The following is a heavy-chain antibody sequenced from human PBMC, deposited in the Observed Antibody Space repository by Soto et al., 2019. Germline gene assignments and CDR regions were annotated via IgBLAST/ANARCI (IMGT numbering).Heavy chain of an antibody. CDR3: ARRGGGYSYGIDY. V-gene: IGHV5-51*01. Sequence: GESLKISCKVSGYIFTTYWIAWVRQMPGKGLEWMGIIYPGDSDTRYNPSFQGQVTISADKSISTAYLQWSSLKASDTAMYYCARRGGGYSYGIDYWGQGTLVTVSS. CDR2: IYPGDSDT. D-gene: IGHD5-18*01. CDR1: GYIFTTYW. J-gene: IGHJ4*02.